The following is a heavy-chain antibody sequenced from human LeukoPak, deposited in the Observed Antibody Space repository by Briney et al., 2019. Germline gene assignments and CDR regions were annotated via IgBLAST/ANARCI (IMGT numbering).Heavy chain of an antibody. CDR3: AKDWNILTGRNCFDP. CDR2: VSSYSGDT. Sequence: ASVRVSCKASGYTFNNYGISWVRQAPGQGLEWMGWVSSYSGDTNYAQKFQDRVTMSTDTSTNTAYMELRSLRFDDTAIYYCAKDWNILTGRNCFDPWGQGTLVTVSS. D-gene: IGHD3-9*01. CDR1: GYTFNNYG. J-gene: IGHJ5*02. V-gene: IGHV1-18*01.